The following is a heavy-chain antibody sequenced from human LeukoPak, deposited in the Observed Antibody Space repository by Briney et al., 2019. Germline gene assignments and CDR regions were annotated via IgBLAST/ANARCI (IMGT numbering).Heavy chain of an antibody. J-gene: IGHJ4*02. CDR3: ARAMGKAGYFAWLFPPPPDY. D-gene: IGHD3-9*01. Sequence: ASVKVSCKASGYTFTGYYMHWVRQAPGQGLEWMGWINPNSGGTNYAQKFQGWVTMTRDTSISTAYMELSRLRSDDTAVYYCARAMGKAGYFAWLFPPPPDYWGQGTLVTVSS. CDR2: INPNSGGT. V-gene: IGHV1-2*04. CDR1: GYTFTGYY.